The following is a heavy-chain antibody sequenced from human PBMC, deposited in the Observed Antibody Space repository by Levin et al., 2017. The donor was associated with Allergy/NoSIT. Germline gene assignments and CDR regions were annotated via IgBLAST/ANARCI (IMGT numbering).Heavy chain of an antibody. CDR1: GFTFSSYT. Sequence: GGSLRLSCVASGFTFSSYTMYWVRQAPGKGLEWVALISYDGSNKYYADSVKGRFTISRDNSKNTLYLQMNSLRAEDTALYYCARGLTGTTIAWGQGILVTVSS. V-gene: IGHV3-30-3*01. CDR3: ARGLTGTTIA. D-gene: IGHD1-7*01. CDR2: ISYDGSNK. J-gene: IGHJ5*02.